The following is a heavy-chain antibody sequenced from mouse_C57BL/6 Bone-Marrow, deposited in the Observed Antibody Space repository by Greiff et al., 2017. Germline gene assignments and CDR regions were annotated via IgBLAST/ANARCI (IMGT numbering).Heavy chain of an antibody. D-gene: IGHD1-1*01. CDR2: IDPSASYT. CDR1: GYTFTSYW. Sequence: QVQLQQPGAELVMPGASVKLSCKASGYTFTSYWMHWVKQRPGQGLAWIGEIDPSASYTNYNQKFKGKSTLTVDNSSSTAYMQRCSLTSGDSAVYYCARDWGDGSSWGDWYFDVWGTGTTVTVSS. V-gene: IGHV1-69*01. J-gene: IGHJ1*03. CDR3: ARDWGDGSSWGDWYFDV.